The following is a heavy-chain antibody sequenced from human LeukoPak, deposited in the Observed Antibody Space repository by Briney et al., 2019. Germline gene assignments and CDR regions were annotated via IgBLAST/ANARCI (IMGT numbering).Heavy chain of an antibody. J-gene: IGHJ4*02. CDR3: ARDWALDS. Sequence: GGSLRLSCAASEFTFSDYDMNWIRQAPGKGLEWVSFIRSSSGYTNYADSVKGRFTVSRDNAKKSLYLQMNSLRAEDTAVYYCARDWALDSWGQGTLVTASS. CDR1: EFTFSDYD. D-gene: IGHD3-16*01. V-gene: IGHV3-11*06. CDR2: IRSSSGYT.